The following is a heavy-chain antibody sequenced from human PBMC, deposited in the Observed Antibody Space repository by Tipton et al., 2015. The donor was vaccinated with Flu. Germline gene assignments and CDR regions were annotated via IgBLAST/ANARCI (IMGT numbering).Heavy chain of an antibody. CDR2: VYHGGST. CDR3: ARGVNHAFDF. J-gene: IGHJ4*02. CDR1: GYSISSRYY. V-gene: IGHV4-38-2*01. Sequence: LRLSCAVSGYSISSRYYWGWIRQPPGKGLEWIGCVYHGGSTYYNPSLKSRVTMSLDRSKNQFSLRLSSVTAADTAVYYCARGVNHAFDFWGQGTLVTVSS. D-gene: IGHD1-14*01.